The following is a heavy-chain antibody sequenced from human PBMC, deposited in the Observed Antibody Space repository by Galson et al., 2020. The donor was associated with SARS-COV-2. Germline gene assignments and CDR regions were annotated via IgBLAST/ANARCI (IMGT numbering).Heavy chain of an antibody. V-gene: IGHV3-74*01. D-gene: IGHD6-25*01. J-gene: IGHJ4*02. CDR1: GLSLTTSW. CDR2: LHPDGSRS. Sequence: GGSLRLSCVASGLSLTTSWVHWVRHVPGKGLVWVSDLHPDGSRSSYTDSVRGRFTASRDNAKNTVYLEMNSLKVEATAVYHCVRDGSGIYDYWGQGALVTVSP. CDR3: VRDGSGIYDY.